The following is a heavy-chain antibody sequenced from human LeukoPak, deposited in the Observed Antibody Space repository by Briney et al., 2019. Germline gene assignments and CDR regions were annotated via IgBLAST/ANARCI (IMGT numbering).Heavy chain of an antibody. J-gene: IGHJ4*02. V-gene: IGHV4-39*07. Sequence: PSETLSLTCTVSGGSISSSSYYWGWIRQPPGKGLEWIGSIYYSGSTYYNPSLKSRDTISVDTSKNQFSLKLSSVTAADTAVYYCARSSSGWYFINYWGQGTLVTVSS. CDR2: IYYSGST. CDR1: GGSISSSSYY. D-gene: IGHD6-19*01. CDR3: ARSSSGWYFINY.